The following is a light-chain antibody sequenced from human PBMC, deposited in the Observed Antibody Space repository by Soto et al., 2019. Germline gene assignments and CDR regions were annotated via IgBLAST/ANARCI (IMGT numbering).Light chain of an antibody. CDR3: QQYCSSLPWS. CDR2: GAS. V-gene: IGKV3-20*01. Sequence: EIVSTQSPGTLSLSPGERATLSCRASPGITSSYLAWFQQKAGQAPRLLIYGASRRATGVPHRFSGSGSGTDFTLTISRLRPEDFAVCYGQQYCSSLPWSFGQGTNVE. J-gene: IGKJ1*01. CDR1: PGITSSY.